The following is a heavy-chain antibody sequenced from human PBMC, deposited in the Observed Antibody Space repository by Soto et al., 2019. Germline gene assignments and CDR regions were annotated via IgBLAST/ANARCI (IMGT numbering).Heavy chain of an antibody. J-gene: IGHJ4*02. V-gene: IGHV1-69*01. D-gene: IGHD1-26*01. CDR1: GGTFSIYA. CDR2: IIPIFGTA. Sequence: QVQLVQSGAEVKKPGSSVKVSCKASGGTFSIYAISWVRQAPGQGLEWMGGIIPIFGTANYAQKFQGRVTITADASTSTAYMEMSSLRSEVTAVYYCVRNLVGASYSTFDYWGQGTLVTVSS. CDR3: VRNLVGASYSTFDY.